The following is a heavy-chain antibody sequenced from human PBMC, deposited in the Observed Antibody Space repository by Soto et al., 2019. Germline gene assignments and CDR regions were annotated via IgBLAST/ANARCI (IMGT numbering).Heavy chain of an antibody. CDR2: ISSSSSTI. J-gene: IGHJ4*02. V-gene: IGHV3-48*02. CDR1: GFTFSSYS. CDR3: ASPSGPSGY. Sequence: EVPLVEPGGGLVQPGGSLRLSCAASGFTFSSYSMNWVRQAPGKGLEWVSYISSSSSTIYYADSVKGRFTISRDNAKNSLYLQMNSRRDEDTAVYYCASPSGPSGYWGQGTMVTVSS. D-gene: IGHD1-26*01.